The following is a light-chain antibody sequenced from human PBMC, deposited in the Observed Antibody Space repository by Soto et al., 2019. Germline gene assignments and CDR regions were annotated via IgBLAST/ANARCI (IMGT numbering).Light chain of an antibody. J-gene: IGLJ2*01. CDR3: SSYTSIITVV. CDR2: DVN. Sequence: QTVVTQPASVSGSPGQSITISCTGTSSDVGGYNYVSWYQHHPGKAPKLLIYDVNNRPSGVSDRFSGSKSGNTASLTISGLQTEDEADYYCSSYTSIITVVFGGGTKLTVL. CDR1: SSDVGGYNY. V-gene: IGLV2-14*01.